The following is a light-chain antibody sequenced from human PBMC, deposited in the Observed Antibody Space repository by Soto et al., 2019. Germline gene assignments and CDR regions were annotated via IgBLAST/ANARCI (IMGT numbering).Light chain of an antibody. CDR2: AAS. Sequence: DIQVTQSPSSLSASVGDRVTITCRTSQTLMNYLNWYQQKPGKAPKLLIYAASNLQSGVPSRFSGSGSGTDFTLTISNLQPEDFATYYCQQSYSASVTVGQGTKVDSK. CDR3: QQSYSASVT. J-gene: IGKJ1*01. CDR1: QTLMNY. V-gene: IGKV1-39*01.